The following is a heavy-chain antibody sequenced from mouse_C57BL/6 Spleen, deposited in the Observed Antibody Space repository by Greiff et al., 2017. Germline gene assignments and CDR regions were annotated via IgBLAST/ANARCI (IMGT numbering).Heavy chain of an antibody. J-gene: IGHJ4*01. D-gene: IGHD1-1*01. CDR1: GFTFSDYG. Sequence: DVKLVESGGGLVKPGGSLKLSCAASGFTFSDYGMHWVRQAPEKGLEWVAYISSGGSTIYYADTVKGRFTISRDNAKNTLFLQMTSLRSEDTAMYYCARLHYYGSSPYAMDYWGQGTSVTVSS. CDR3: ARLHYYGSSPYAMDY. CDR2: ISSGGSTI. V-gene: IGHV5-17*01.